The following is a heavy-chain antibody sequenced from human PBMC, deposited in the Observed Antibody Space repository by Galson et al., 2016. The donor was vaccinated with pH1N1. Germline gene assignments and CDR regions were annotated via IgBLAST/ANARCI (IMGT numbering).Heavy chain of an antibody. D-gene: IGHD3-22*01. CDR2: VYWDDDK. Sequence: PALVKPTQTLTLTCIFSGFSITNRGEAVGWIRQPPGKALEWLALVYWDDDKFYSRSLQSRLTITKDTSKNQVVVRMTNMDPVDTGTYYCAHLYYYDTSGFYRYFDYWGQGILVTVSS. V-gene: IGHV2-5*02. CDR3: AHLYYYDTSGFYRYFDY. J-gene: IGHJ4*02. CDR1: GFSITNRGEA.